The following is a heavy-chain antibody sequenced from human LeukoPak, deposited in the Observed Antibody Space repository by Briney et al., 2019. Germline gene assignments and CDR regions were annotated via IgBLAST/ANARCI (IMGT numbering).Heavy chain of an antibody. V-gene: IGHV1-69*13. CDR3: ARDIAVAGTSGYFDY. CDR1: GGTFSSYA. Sequence: SVKVSRKASGGTFSSYAISWVRQAPGQGLEWMGGIIPIFGTANYAQKLQGRVTITADESTSTAYMELSSLRSEDTAVYYCARDIAVAGTSGYFDYWGQGTLVTVSS. J-gene: IGHJ4*02. CDR2: IIPIFGTA. D-gene: IGHD6-19*01.